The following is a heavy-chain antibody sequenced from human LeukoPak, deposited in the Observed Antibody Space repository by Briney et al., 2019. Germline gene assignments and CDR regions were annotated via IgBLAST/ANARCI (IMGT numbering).Heavy chain of an antibody. V-gene: IGHV3-21*01. CDR1: GFTFSSYS. D-gene: IGHD2-15*01. CDR3: ARARQGGAFDI. CDR2: ISSSSSYI. J-gene: IGHJ3*02. Sequence: PGGSLRLSCAASGFTFSSYSMNWVRQAPGKGLEWVSSISSSSSYIYYADSVMGRFTISRDNAKNSLYLQMNSLRAEDTAVYYCARARQGGAFDIWGQGTMVTVSS.